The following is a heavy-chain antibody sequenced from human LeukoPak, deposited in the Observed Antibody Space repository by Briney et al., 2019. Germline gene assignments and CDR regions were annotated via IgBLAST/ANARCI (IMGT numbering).Heavy chain of an antibody. D-gene: IGHD1-14*01. CDR2: IYHSGST. Sequence: ASGTLSLTCAVSGGSIGSGGYSWSWIRQPPGKGLEWIGYIYHSGSTYYNPSLKSRVTISVDRSKNQFSLKLSSVTAADTAVYYCARAPTRKNPTYIDYWGQGTLVTVSS. CDR3: ARAPTRKNPTYIDY. CDR1: GGSIGSGGYS. V-gene: IGHV4-30-2*01. J-gene: IGHJ4*02.